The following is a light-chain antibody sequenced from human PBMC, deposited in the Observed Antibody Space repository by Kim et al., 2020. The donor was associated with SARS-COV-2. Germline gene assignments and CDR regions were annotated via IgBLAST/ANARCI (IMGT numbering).Light chain of an antibody. CDR3: GADHGSGSNFVYV. V-gene: IGLV9-49*01. CDR1: SGYRNFQ. J-gene: IGLJ1*01. CDR2: VGPGGMVG. Sequence: QLVLTQPPSASASLGDSVTLTCTLTSGYRNFQVDWYQQRSGKGPHFVMRVGPGGMVGSKGDGVPDRFSVWGSGLNRYLTIKNIQEEDESDFHCGADHGSGSNFVYVFGPGTKVTVL.